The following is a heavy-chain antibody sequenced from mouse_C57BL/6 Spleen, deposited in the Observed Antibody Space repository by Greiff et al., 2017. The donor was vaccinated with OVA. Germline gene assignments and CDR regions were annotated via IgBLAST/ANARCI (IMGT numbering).Heavy chain of an antibody. V-gene: IGHV1-54*01. D-gene: IGHD3-2*02. CDR1: GYAFTNYL. Sequence: QVQLQQSGAELVRPGTSVKVSCKASGYAFTNYLIEWVKQRPGQGLEWIGVINPGSGGTNYNEKFKGKATLTADKSSSTAYMQLSSLTSEDSAVYFCARGGAQAEYWGQGTTLTVSS. J-gene: IGHJ2*01. CDR3: ARGGAQAEY. CDR2: INPGSGGT.